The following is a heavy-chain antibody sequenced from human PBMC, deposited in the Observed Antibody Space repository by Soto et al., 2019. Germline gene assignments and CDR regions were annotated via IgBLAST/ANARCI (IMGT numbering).Heavy chain of an antibody. Sequence: QVQLLQSGAEVKKPGASVKLSCKASGYTFTNYFVHWVRQAPGQGLEWMGIINPSLGNTIYAQKFQGRVTMTRDTSTDTVYMDLSSLRSDDTAVYYCAKGGVTATGTWGTWFDPWGQGTLVTVSS. V-gene: IGHV1-46*01. CDR3: AKGGVTATGTWGTWFDP. CDR1: GYTFTNYF. CDR2: INPSLGNT. D-gene: IGHD6-13*01. J-gene: IGHJ5*02.